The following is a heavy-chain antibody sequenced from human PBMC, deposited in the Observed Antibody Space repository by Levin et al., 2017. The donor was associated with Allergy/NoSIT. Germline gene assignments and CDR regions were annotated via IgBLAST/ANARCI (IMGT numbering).Heavy chain of an antibody. CDR2: AKSKTDGGTT. D-gene: IGHD3-10*01. J-gene: IGHJ1*01. CDR1: GFAFSNAW. Sequence: GSLRLSCAASGFAFSNAWMNWVRQAPGKGLEWVGRAKSKTDGGTTDYAAPVKGRFTISRDDSTNTLHLQMDSLKTEDTAVYYCTTEVHRVQHWGQGTLVTVSS. CDR3: TTEVHRVQH. V-gene: IGHV3-15*01.